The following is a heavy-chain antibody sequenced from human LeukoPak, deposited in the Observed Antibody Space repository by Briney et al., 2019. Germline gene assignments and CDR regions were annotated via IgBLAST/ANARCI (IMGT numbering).Heavy chain of an antibody. CDR2: INTNTGNP. D-gene: IGHD3-16*01. Sequence: ASVTVSCTASGYTFTSYAMNWVRQAPGQGLEWMGWINTNTGNPTYAQGFTGRFVFSLDTSVSTAYLQISSLKAEDTAVYYCASGGAGYYFDYWGQGTLVTVSS. J-gene: IGHJ4*02. CDR3: ASGGAGYYFDY. V-gene: IGHV7-4-1*02. CDR1: GYTFTSYA.